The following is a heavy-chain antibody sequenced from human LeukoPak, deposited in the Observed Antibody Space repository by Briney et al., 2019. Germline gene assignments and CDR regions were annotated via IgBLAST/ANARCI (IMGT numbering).Heavy chain of an antibody. CDR3: STLWGIVPAAPYLDY. Sequence: PGGSLRLSCAAFGFTFSNAWMTWVRQAPGKGLEWVGHIKSEADGGTTDYAAPVKDRFTISRDDSKNTLYLQMNSLKTEDTAVYYCSTLWGIVPAAPYLDYWGQGTLLIVSS. CDR2: IKSEADGGTT. J-gene: IGHJ4*02. D-gene: IGHD3-16*01. CDR1: GFTFSNAW. V-gene: IGHV3-15*01.